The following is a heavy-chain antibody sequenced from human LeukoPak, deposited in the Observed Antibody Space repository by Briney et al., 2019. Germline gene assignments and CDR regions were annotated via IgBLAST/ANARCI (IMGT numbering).Heavy chain of an antibody. D-gene: IGHD6-13*01. CDR3: ARDRAYSSSWYGVFDP. CDR1: GFTFSSYS. CDR2: ISSSSSYI. V-gene: IGHV3-21*01. J-gene: IGHJ5*02. Sequence: GGSLRLSCAASGFTFSSYSMNWVRQAPGKGLEWVSSISSSSSYIYYADSVKGRFTIYRDNAKNSLYLQINSLRAEDTAVYYCARDRAYSSSWYGVFDPWGQGTLVTVSS.